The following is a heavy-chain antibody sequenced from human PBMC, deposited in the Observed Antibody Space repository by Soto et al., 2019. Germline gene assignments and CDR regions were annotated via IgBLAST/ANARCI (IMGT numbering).Heavy chain of an antibody. J-gene: IGHJ6*02. Sequence: VGSLRLSCAASGFTFSSYGMHWVRQAPGKGLEWVAVISYDGSNKYYADSVKGRFTISRDNSKNTLYLQMNSLRAEDTAVYYCAKDRTLDSSSWDYGMDVWGQGTTVTVSS. CDR2: ISYDGSNK. D-gene: IGHD6-13*01. CDR1: GFTFSSYG. CDR3: AKDRTLDSSSWDYGMDV. V-gene: IGHV3-30*18.